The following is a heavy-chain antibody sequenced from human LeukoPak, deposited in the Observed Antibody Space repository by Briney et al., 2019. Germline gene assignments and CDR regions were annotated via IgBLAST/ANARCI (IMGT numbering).Heavy chain of an antibody. Sequence: ASVKVSYKPSGYTVTHYYMHWVRQAPGQGLEWMGWINPNSGGTNYAQKFQGRVTMTRDTSISTAYMELSRLRSDDTSVYYCARTRDPHDYWGQGTLVTVSS. CDR2: INPNSGGT. CDR1: GYTVTHYY. V-gene: IGHV1-2*02. CDR3: ARTRDPHDY. J-gene: IGHJ4*02.